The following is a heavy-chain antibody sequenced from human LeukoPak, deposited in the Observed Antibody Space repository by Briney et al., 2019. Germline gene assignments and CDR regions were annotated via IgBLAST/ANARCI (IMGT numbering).Heavy chain of an antibody. D-gene: IGHD3-22*01. CDR2: ISGSGAST. Sequence: AGGSLRLSCAASGFIFSSYGMSWVRQAPGKGLEWVSGISGSGASTYYADSVKGRFTISRDNSKNTLHLQMNSLRAEDTAVYYCAKDRSRYDSSAYDFDYWGQGTLVTVSS. CDR1: GFIFSSYG. J-gene: IGHJ4*02. V-gene: IGHV3-23*01. CDR3: AKDRSRYDSSAYDFDY.